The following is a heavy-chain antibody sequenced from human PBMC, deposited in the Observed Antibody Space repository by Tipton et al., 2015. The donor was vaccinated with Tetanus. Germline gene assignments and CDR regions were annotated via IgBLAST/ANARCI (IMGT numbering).Heavy chain of an antibody. CDR1: GFTFSSYA. D-gene: IGHD3-10*01. Sequence: RSLKLSCAASGFTFSSYAMHWVRQAPGKGLEWVAVISYDGSNKYYADSVKGRFTISRDNSKNTLYLQMNSPRAEDTAVYYCARGQALYGSGMVGAFDIWGQGTMVTVSS. J-gene: IGHJ3*02. CDR3: ARGQALYGSGMVGAFDI. CDR2: ISYDGSNK. V-gene: IGHV3-30-3*01.